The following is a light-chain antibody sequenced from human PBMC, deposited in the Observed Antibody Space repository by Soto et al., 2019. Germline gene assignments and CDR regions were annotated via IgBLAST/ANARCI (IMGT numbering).Light chain of an antibody. CDR3: LSFDSSLSVV. CDR2: GNT. V-gene: IGLV1-40*01. J-gene: IGLJ2*01. Sequence: QSVLTQPPSVSGAPGQRVTISCTGSSSNIGAGYDVHGYQQLPGRAPKLLIYGNTNRPSGVPDRFSGSKSGTSASLAITGLQAEDEADYYCLSFDSSLSVVFGGGSKLTV. CDR1: SSNIGAGYD.